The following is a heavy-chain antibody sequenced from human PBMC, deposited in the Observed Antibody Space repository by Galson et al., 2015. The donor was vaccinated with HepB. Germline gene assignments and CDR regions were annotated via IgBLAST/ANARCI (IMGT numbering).Heavy chain of an antibody. Sequence: SLRLSCAASGFTFSSYAMSWVRQAPGKGLEWVSAISGSGGSTYYADSVKGRFTISRDNSKNTLYLQMNSLRAEDTAVYYCAKDSGSYPYYFDYWGQGTLVTVSS. CDR3: AKDSGSYPYYFDY. CDR2: ISGSGGST. J-gene: IGHJ4*02. V-gene: IGHV3-23*01. CDR1: GFTFSSYA. D-gene: IGHD1-26*01.